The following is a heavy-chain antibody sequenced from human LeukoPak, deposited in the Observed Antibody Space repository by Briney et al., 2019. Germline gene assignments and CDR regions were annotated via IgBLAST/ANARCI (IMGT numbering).Heavy chain of an antibody. CDR1: GFTFSNYG. CDR3: ARQTATYDLDY. J-gene: IGHJ4*02. V-gene: IGHV3-33*01. D-gene: IGHD3-3*01. CDR2: IWHDGSNK. Sequence: GRSLRLSCAASGFTFSNYGIHWVRQAPGKGLEWVGVIWHDGSNKYYGDSVKGRFTISRDNSKNTLYLQMSSLRVEDTAVYYCARQTATYDLDYWGQGTLVTVSS.